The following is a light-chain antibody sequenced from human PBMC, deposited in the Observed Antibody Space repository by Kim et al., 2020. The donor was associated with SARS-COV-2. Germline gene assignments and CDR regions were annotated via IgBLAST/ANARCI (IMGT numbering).Light chain of an antibody. CDR2: YDS. V-gene: IGLV3-21*04. J-gene: IGLJ2*01. CDR3: QVWDSSSDHLI. CDR1: FIGSKS. Sequence: PGQTATIPCGGNFIGSKSVHWYQQKPGQAPVLVISYDSDRPSGIPERFTGSNSGNTATLTISRVEAGDEAAYYCQVWDSSSDHLIFGGGTQLTVL.